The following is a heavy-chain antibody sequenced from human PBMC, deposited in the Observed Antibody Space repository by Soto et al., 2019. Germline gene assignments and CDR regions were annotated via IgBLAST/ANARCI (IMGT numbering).Heavy chain of an antibody. D-gene: IGHD3-10*01. CDR2: IYYSGST. Sequence: SETLSLTCTVSGGSISSYYWSWIRQPPGRGLEWIGYIYYSGSTSYNPSLKIRVTISVDTSKNQFSLKLNSMTAADTAVYYCARHNYGSGSTYFDYWGQGTLVTVSS. CDR1: GGSISSYY. V-gene: IGHV4-59*08. J-gene: IGHJ4*02. CDR3: ARHNYGSGSTYFDY.